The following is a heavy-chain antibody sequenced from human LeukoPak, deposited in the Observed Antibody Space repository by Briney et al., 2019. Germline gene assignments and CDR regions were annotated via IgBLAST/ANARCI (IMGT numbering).Heavy chain of an antibody. J-gene: IGHJ3*02. CDR1: GYTFTSYG. D-gene: IGHD4-17*01. CDR2: ISAYNGNT. V-gene: IGHV1-18*01. Sequence: GVSVKVSCKASGYTFTSYGISWVRQAPGQGLEWMGWISAYNGNTNYAQKLQGRVTMTTGTSTSTAYMELRSLRSDDTAVYYCARDLGYGDYDDAFDIWGQGTMVTVSS. CDR3: ARDLGYGDYDDAFDI.